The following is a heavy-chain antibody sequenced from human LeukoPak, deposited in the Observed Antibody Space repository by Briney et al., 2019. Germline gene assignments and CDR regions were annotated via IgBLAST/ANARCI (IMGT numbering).Heavy chain of an antibody. CDR3: AKEEGYYYDSGGYYVEYFQH. D-gene: IGHD3-22*01. Sequence: GGSLRLSCEASGFIFSIYGMSWVRQAPGKGLEWVSAISGSGGTTYYADSVKGRFTFSRDNSKNTLYLQMNSLRAEDTAVYYCAKEEGYYYDSGGYYVEYFQHWGQGTLVTVSS. J-gene: IGHJ1*01. CDR2: ISGSGGTT. CDR1: GFIFSIYG. V-gene: IGHV3-23*01.